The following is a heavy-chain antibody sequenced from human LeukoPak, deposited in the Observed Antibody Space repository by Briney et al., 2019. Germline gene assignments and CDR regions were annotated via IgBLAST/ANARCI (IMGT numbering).Heavy chain of an antibody. J-gene: IGHJ4*02. Sequence: PGGSLRLSCAASGFTFSAYGMSWVRQAPGKGLEWVSHISDTVRDTWYANSVKGRFIISRDNSRDTVYLQMSSLRPEDNALYFCAKDNYGGIFASWGQGTLVTVSS. CDR2: ISDTVRDT. CDR1: GFTFSAYG. D-gene: IGHD4-17*01. CDR3: AKDNYGGIFAS. V-gene: IGHV3-23*01.